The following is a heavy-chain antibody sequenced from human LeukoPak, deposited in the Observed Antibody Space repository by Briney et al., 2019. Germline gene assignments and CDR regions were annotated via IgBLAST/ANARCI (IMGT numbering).Heavy chain of an antibody. D-gene: IGHD3-16*02. CDR2: IRYDGSNK. CDR1: GFTFSSYA. J-gene: IGHJ4*02. Sequence: GGSLRLSCAASGFTFSSYAMHWVRQAPGKGLEWVAFIRYDGSNKYYADSVKGRFTISRDNSKNTLYLQMNSLRAEDTAVYYCARALSWSSSTRGGYLYWGQGTLVTVSS. V-gene: IGHV3-30*02. CDR3: ARALSWSSSTRGGYLY.